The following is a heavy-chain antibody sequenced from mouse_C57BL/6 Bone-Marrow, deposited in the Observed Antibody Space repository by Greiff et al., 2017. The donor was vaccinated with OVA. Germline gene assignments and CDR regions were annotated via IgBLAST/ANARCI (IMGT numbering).Heavy chain of an antibody. CDR2: IYPGGGYT. Sequence: VKLMESGAELVRPGTSVKMSCKASGYTFTNYWIGWAKQRPGHGLEWIGDIYPGGGYTNYNEKFKGKATLTADKSSSTAYMQFSSLTSEDSAIYYGATYSNYWYYFDYWGQGTTLTVSS. V-gene: IGHV1-63*01. CDR1: GYTFTNYW. D-gene: IGHD2-5*01. CDR3: ATYSNYWYYFDY. J-gene: IGHJ2*01.